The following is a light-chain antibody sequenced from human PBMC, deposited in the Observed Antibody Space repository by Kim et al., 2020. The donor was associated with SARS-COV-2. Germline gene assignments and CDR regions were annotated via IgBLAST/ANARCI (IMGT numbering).Light chain of an antibody. CDR3: QQYYDYPLT. Sequence: AAAGDRVTITCRASQDISNYLAWYQQKSGEVPKVLIYAASALQSGVPSRFSGSGSGTDFTLTISRLQFEDLATYYCQQYYDYPLTFGGGTKVEIK. V-gene: IGKV1-8*01. CDR2: AAS. CDR1: QDISNY. J-gene: IGKJ4*01.